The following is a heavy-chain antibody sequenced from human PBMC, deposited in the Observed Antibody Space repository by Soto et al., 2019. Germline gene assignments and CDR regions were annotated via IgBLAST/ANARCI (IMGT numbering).Heavy chain of an antibody. Sequence: QVQLQESGPGLVKPSETLSLTCTVSGGSVSSGSYYWGWIRQPPGQGLEWIGYIYYSGSTNYNPYLKSRVTISVDTSKNQFSLKLSSVTAADTAVYYCARAFGSTMPSGYWGQGTLVSVSS. D-gene: IGHD2-2*01. J-gene: IGHJ4*02. CDR3: ARAFGSTMPSGY. CDR2: IYYSGST. V-gene: IGHV4-61*01. CDR1: GGSVSSGSYY.